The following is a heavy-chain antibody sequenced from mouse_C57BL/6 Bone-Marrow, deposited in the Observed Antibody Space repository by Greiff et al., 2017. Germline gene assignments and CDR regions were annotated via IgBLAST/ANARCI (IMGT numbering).Heavy chain of an antibody. CDR2: IYPGDGDT. Sequence: QVHVKQSGPELVKPGASVKISCKASGYAFSSSWMNWVKQRPGKGLEWIGRIYPGDGDTNYNGKFKGKATLTADKSSSTAYMQLSSLTSEDSAVYFCARFPHYYGTSLWYFDVWGTGTTVTVSS. J-gene: IGHJ1*03. CDR1: GYAFSSSW. V-gene: IGHV1-82*01. D-gene: IGHD1-1*01. CDR3: ARFPHYYGTSLWYFDV.